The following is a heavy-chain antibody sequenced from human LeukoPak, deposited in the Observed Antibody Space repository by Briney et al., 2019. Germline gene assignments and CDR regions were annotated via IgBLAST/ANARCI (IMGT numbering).Heavy chain of an antibody. D-gene: IGHD3-22*01. Sequence: GGSLRLSCAASGLTLSSYAVRWVRRAPGEGREWVSAIRGRGGSTYYADSVKGRFTISRDNSKNTLYLQMNSLRAEDTAVYYCAKDHGDMIPGTFDIWGQGTMVTVSS. J-gene: IGHJ3*02. CDR2: IRGRGGST. V-gene: IGHV3-23*01. CDR3: AKDHGDMIPGTFDI. CDR1: GLTLSSYA.